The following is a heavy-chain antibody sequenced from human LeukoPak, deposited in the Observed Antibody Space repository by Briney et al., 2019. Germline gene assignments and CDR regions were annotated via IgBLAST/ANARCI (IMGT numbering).Heavy chain of an antibody. CDR1: GFTFSSYW. Sequence: GSLRLSCAASGFTFSSYWMHWVRQAPGKGPEWIGSIFHTGDVYYNPSLRSRVTLSIDTSRNQVSLKVTSVTAADTALYYCARVVASTSIDSWGQGILVTVSS. CDR3: ARVVASTSIDS. CDR2: IFHTGDV. D-gene: IGHD2-15*01. V-gene: IGHV4-38-2*01. J-gene: IGHJ4*02.